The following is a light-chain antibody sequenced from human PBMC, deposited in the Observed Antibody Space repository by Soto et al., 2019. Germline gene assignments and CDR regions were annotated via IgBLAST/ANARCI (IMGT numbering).Light chain of an antibody. CDR2: MTN. Sequence: QSVLTQPPSASGTPGQRVTISCSGSNSNLGSNYVYWYQQFPGAAPKLLMYMTNQRPSGVPDRFSGSKSGTSAALAISGLRSEDEANYYCAAWDDSLSRWVFGGGTQLTVL. V-gene: IGLV1-47*01. J-gene: IGLJ3*02. CDR1: NSNLGSNY. CDR3: AAWDDSLSRWV.